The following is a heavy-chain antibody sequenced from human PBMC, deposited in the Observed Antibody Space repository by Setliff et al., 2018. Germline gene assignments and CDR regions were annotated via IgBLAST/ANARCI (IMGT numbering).Heavy chain of an antibody. D-gene: IGHD3-10*01. CDR2: ISYEGIDK. CDR3: AREALSYNSYLSTDY. CDR1: GFTFSSYA. J-gene: IGHJ4*02. Sequence: LRLSCAASGFTFSSYALHWVRQAPGKGLEWVTLISYEGIDKYYADSLEGRFTISRDNTKNSLYLQINSLRAEDTAVYYCAREALSYNSYLSTDYWGQGTLVTVSS. V-gene: IGHV3-30*04.